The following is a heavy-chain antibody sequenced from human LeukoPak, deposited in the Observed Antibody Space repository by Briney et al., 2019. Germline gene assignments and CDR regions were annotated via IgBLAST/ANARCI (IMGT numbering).Heavy chain of an antibody. CDR1: GYTFTSYG. CDR3: ARGPREYYYYYYYMDV. CDR2: ISADNGNT. Sequence: ASVKVSCKASGYTFTSYGISWVRQAPGQGLEWMGWISADNGNTNYAQKLQGRVTITRNTSISTAYMELSSLRSEDTAVYYCARGPREYYYYYYYMDVWGKGTTVTVSS. J-gene: IGHJ6*03. V-gene: IGHV1-18*01.